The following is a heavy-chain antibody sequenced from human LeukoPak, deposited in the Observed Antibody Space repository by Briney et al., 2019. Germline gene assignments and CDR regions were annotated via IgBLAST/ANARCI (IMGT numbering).Heavy chain of an antibody. J-gene: IGHJ4*01. CDR1: GASITSHY. Sequence: SETLSLTCTVSGASITSHYWAWIRQSPEKGLEWIGYIYNYGSTKYEPSLKSRVSISDDTAKNQFSLNLKSVTAADTAVYYCARGVGSGDSRHYDHWGHGILVTVSS. D-gene: IGHD4-17*01. CDR3: ARGVGSGDSRHYDH. CDR2: IYNYGST. V-gene: IGHV4-59*11.